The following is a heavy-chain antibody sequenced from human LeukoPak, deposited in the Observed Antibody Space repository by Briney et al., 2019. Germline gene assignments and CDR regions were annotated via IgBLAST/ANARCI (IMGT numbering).Heavy chain of an antibody. CDR1: GGSISSSSYY. CDR3: ARVRILTGYRSLDY. D-gene: IGHD3-9*01. J-gene: IGHJ4*02. CDR2: IYYSGST. V-gene: IGHV4-39*01. Sequence: TETLSLTCTVSGGSISSSSYYWGWIRQPPGKGLEWIVSIYYSGSTYYNPSLKSRVTISVDTSKNQFSLKLSSVTAADTAVYYCARVRILTGYRSLDYWGQGTLVTVSS.